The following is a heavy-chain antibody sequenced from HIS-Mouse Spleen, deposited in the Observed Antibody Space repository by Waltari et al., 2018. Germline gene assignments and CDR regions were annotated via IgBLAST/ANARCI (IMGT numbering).Heavy chain of an antibody. V-gene: IGHV4-39*07. D-gene: IGHD6-13*01. CDR1: GGPISSSSHY. Sequence: QLQLQESGPGLVKPSETLSLTCTVSGGPISSSSHYWGWIRQPPGKGLEWIGSIYYSGSTYYNPSLKSRVTISVDTSKNQFSLKLSSVTAADTAVYYCAREIQYSSSWYDWYFDLWGRGTLVTVSS. CDR2: IYYSGST. J-gene: IGHJ2*01. CDR3: AREIQYSSSWYDWYFDL.